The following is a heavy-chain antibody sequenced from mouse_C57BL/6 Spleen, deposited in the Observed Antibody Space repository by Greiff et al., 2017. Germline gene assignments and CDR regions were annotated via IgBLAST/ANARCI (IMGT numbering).Heavy chain of an antibody. J-gene: IGHJ2*01. CDR3: ARGGSLDD. D-gene: IGHD1-1*02. CDR2: IGPGSGST. CDR1: GYTFTDYY. V-gene: IGHV1-77*01. Sequence: VQLQQSGAELVKPGASVKISCKASGYTFTDYYINWVKQRPGQGLEWIGKIGPGSGSTYYNGKFTGKDTLTADKSSSTADMQLSSLTAEDSAVYFCARGGSLDDWGQGTTLTVSS.